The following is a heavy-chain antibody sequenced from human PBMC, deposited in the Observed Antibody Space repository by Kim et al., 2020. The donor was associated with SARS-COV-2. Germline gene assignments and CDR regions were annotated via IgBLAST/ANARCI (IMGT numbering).Heavy chain of an antibody. V-gene: IGHV4-59*01. D-gene: IGHD3-22*01. Sequence: SETLSLTCTVSGGSISSYYWSWIRQPPGKGLEWIGYIYYSGSTNYNPSLKSRVTISVDTSKNQFSLKLSSVTAADTAVYYCARDGSGSQAFDIWGQGTMVTVSS. CDR2: IYYSGST. CDR3: ARDGSGSQAFDI. CDR1: GGSISSYY. J-gene: IGHJ3*02.